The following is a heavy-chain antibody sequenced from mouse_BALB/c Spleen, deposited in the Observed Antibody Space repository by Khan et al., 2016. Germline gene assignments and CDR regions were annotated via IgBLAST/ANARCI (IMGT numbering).Heavy chain of an antibody. Sequence: QVQLKESGPGLVAPSQSLSITCTVSGFSLTSYGVHWVRQPPGKGLEWLGVIWAGGSTNYNSALMSRLSISKDNSKSQVFLKMNSLQTDDTAMYYCARGYYGRSTWYFDVWGAGTTVTVSS. V-gene: IGHV2-9*02. CDR2: IWAGGST. CDR1: GFSLTSYG. CDR3: ARGYYGRSTWYFDV. D-gene: IGHD1-1*01. J-gene: IGHJ1*01.